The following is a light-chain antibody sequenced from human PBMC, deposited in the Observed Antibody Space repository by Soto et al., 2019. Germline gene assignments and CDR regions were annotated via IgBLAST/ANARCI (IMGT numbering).Light chain of an antibody. V-gene: IGKV4-1*01. CDR1: QSVLYNSNDKYY. CDR2: WAS. J-gene: IGKJ3*01. CDR3: QQYYSTPFT. Sequence: DIVMTQSPDSLAVSLGERVSINCRSNQSVLYNSNDKYYLAWYQQKPGQPPKLLIYWASSRESGVPARFSGSGSGTEFTLTISSLQAEDVAVYYCQQYYSTPFTFGPGTIVEIK.